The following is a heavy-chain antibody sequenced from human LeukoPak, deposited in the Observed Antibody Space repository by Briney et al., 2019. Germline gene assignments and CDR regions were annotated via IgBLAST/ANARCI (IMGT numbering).Heavy chain of an antibody. CDR3: ARVHYDYVWGSYRYTVFDY. CDR2: ISAYNGNT. Sequence: GASVKVSYKASGYTFTSYGISWVRQAPGQGLEWMGWISAYNGNTNYAQKLQGRVTMTTDTSTSTAYMELRSLRSDDTAVYYCARVHYDYVWGSYRYTVFDYWGQGTLVTVSS. J-gene: IGHJ4*02. CDR1: GYTFTSYG. V-gene: IGHV1-18*01. D-gene: IGHD3-16*02.